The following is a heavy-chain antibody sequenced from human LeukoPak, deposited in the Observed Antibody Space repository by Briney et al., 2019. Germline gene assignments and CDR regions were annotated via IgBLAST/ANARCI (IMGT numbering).Heavy chain of an antibody. CDR3: ARDSGTTGEVKFDP. V-gene: IGHV4-4*07. CDR2: IYNSGST. CDR1: GGSISSYY. J-gene: IGHJ5*02. D-gene: IGHD3-10*01. Sequence: SETLSLTCTVSGGSISSYYWSWIRQPAGKGLEWIGRIYNSGSTTYNPSLKSRVTLSVDTSKNQFSLKLSSVTAADTAVYYCARDSGTTGEVKFDPWGQGTLVTVSS.